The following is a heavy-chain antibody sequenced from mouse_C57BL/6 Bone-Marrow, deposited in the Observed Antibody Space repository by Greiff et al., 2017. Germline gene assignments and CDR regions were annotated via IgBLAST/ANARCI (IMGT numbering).Heavy chain of an antibody. D-gene: IGHD1-1*01. CDR3: ARQDYDGSSGGDFGY. CDR2: INPNNGGT. V-gene: IGHV1-26*01. Sequence: VQLQQSGPELVKPGASVKISCKASGYTFTDYYMNWVKQSHGKSLEWIGDINPNNGGTSYNQKFKGKATVTVDKSSSTAYMELRSLTSDDSAVYYCARQDYDGSSGGDFGYWGQGTTLTVSS. CDR1: GYTFTDYY. J-gene: IGHJ2*01.